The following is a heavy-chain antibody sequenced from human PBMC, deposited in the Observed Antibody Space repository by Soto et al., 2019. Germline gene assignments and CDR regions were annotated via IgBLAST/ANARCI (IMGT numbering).Heavy chain of an antibody. CDR2: IIPICGTA. CDR1: GGTFSSYA. J-gene: IGHJ5*02. CDR3: ARALAVGVGPNWFDP. Sequence: QVQLVQSGAEVKKPGSSVKVSCKASGGTFSSYAISWVRQAPGQGLEWMGGIIPICGTANYAQKFQGRVTITADESTSTAYIELSSLSSEDTAVYYCARALAVGVGPNWFDPWGQGTLVTVSS. D-gene: IGHD6-19*01. V-gene: IGHV1-69*12.